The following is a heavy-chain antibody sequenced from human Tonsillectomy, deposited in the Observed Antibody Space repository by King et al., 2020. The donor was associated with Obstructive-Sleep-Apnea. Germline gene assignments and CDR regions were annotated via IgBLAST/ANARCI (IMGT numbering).Heavy chain of an antibody. J-gene: IGHJ6*02. CDR3: ARVSSRRHGMDV. D-gene: IGHD6-19*01. CDR2: IWYDGINK. V-gene: IGHV3-33*01. Sequence: HVQLVESGGGVVQPGRSLRLSCAASGFTFSSYGMHWVRQAPGKGLEWVAVIWYDGINKYYADYVKGRFTISRDNSKNTLYRQMNSLRAEDKAVYYCARVSSRRHGMDVWGQGTTVTVSS. CDR1: GFTFSSYG.